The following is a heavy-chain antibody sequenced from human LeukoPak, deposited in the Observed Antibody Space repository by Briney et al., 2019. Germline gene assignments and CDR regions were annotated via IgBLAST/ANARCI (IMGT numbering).Heavy chain of an antibody. CDR1: GGTFSSYA. Sequence: SVKVSCKASGGTFSSYAISWVRQAPGQGLEWMGGIIPIFGTADSAQKFQGRVTITADESANTAYMELSRLISKHTAEHYGASVGVLQWFGELVYPNWFDPWGQGTLVTVSS. CDR2: IIPIFGTA. CDR3: ASVGVLQWFGELVYPNWFDP. D-gene: IGHD3-10*01. J-gene: IGHJ5*02. V-gene: IGHV1-69*13.